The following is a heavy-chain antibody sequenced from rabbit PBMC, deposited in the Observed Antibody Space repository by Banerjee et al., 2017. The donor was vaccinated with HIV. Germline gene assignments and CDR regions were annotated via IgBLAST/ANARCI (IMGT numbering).Heavy chain of an antibody. J-gene: IGHJ4*01. Sequence: QEQLVESGGDLVKPGASLTLTCTASGFSFSSGYDVCWVRQAPGKGLEWIGCIITDSGGTYYASWAKGRFTISSASSTTVTLQMTSLTAADTATYFCARDDIYDGAGFALNLWGQGTLVTVS. CDR3: ARDDIYDGAGFALNL. D-gene: IGHD3-1*01. CDR1: GFSFSSGYD. V-gene: IGHV1S45*01. CDR2: IITDSGGT.